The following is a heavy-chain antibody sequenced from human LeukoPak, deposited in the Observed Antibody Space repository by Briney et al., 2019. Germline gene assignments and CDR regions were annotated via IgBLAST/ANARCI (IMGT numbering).Heavy chain of an antibody. V-gene: IGHV1-46*01. CDR2: INPSGGST. D-gene: IGHD3-22*01. CDR3: ARDAYYDSSGYYY. Sequence: ASVKVSCKASGYTFTSYYMHWVRQAPGQGLEWMGIINPSGGSTSYAQKFQGRVTITADESTSTAYMELSSLRSEDTAVYYCARDAYYDSSGYYYWGQGTLVTVSS. CDR1: GYTFTSYY. J-gene: IGHJ4*02.